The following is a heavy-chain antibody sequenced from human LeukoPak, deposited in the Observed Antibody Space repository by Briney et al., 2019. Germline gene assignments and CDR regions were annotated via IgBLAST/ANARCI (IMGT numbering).Heavy chain of an antibody. CDR2: IYAGDSDT. CDR1: GYKFTNYW. D-gene: IGHD3-22*01. Sequence: GESLKISCKASGYKFTNYWIGWVRQMPGKGLEWMGIIYAGDSDTRYSPSFQGQVTISADKSISTAYLQWSGLKASDTAMYYCARHGSNGYTDAFDIWGQGTMVTVSS. J-gene: IGHJ3*02. V-gene: IGHV5-51*01. CDR3: ARHGSNGYTDAFDI.